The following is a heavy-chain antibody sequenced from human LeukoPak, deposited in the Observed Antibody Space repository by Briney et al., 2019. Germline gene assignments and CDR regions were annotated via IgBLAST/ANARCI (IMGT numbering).Heavy chain of an antibody. J-gene: IGHJ4*02. CDR2: IYHSGST. D-gene: IGHD4/OR15-4a*01. CDR1: GGSIFSSYW. V-gene: IGHV4-4*02. CDR3: ARKAYEVLPFEY. Sequence: PSETLSLTCAVSGGSIFSSYWWSWVRRPPGKGLEWIGEIYHSGSTNYNPSLKSRVTISVDKSKNQFSLKLSSVTAADTAVYYCARKAYEVLPFEYWGEGTLVTVSS.